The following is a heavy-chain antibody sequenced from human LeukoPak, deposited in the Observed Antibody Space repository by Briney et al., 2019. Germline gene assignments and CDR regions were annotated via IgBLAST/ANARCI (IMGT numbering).Heavy chain of an antibody. CDR3: ARGGLYDILTGHV. Sequence: GGSLRLSCAASGFTFSDYYMSWIRQAPGQGLKWFSYSVTISRYTNYADSVKGGFAISRDNDKNSLYLQINSLRAQDTAVYYCARGGLYDILTGHVWGQGTTVTVSS. CDR2: SVTISRYT. D-gene: IGHD3-9*01. CDR1: GFTFSDYY. V-gene: IGHV3-11*05. J-gene: IGHJ6*02.